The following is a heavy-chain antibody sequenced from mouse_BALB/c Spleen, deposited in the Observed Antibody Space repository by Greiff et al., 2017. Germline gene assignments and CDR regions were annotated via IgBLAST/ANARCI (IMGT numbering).Heavy chain of an antibody. V-gene: IGHV1-54*01. CDR1: GYAFTNYL. J-gene: IGHJ2*01. CDR2: INPGSGGT. Sequence: VQLQRSGAELVRPGTSVKVSCKASGYAFTNYLIEWVKQRPGQGLEWIGVINPGSGGTNYNEKFKGKATLTADKSSSTAYMQLSSLTSDDSAVYFCARDDGYYVDWGQGTTLTVSS. CDR3: ARDDGYYVD. D-gene: IGHD2-3*01.